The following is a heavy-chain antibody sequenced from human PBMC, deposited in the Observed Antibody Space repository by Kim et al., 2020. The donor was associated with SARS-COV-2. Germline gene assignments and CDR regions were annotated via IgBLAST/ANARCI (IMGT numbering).Heavy chain of an antibody. V-gene: IGHV4-59*08. CDR2: IYYSGST. J-gene: IGHJ6*02. CDR3: ASHRYYYDSTFYYYGMDV. CDR1: GGSISSYY. Sequence: SETLSLTCTASGGSISSYYLSWIRQPPGKGLEWIGYIYYSGSTNYNPSLKSRVTIPVETSNNQFSLKLSSVTAADTAVYYCASHRYYYDSTFYYYGMDVWGQGTTVTVSS. D-gene: IGHD3-22*01.